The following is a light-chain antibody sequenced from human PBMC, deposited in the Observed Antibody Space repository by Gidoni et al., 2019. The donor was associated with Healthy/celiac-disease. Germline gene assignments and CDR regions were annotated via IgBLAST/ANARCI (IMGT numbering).Light chain of an antibody. V-gene: IGKV1-33*01. Sequence: QMTQSPSSLSASVGDRVTITCQASQDISNYLNWYQQKPGKAPKLLIYDASNLETGVPSRFSGSGSGRDFTFTISSLQPEEIATYYGQQYDNHSTFGGGTKVEIK. J-gene: IGKJ4*02. CDR2: DAS. CDR3: QQYDNHST. CDR1: QDISNY.